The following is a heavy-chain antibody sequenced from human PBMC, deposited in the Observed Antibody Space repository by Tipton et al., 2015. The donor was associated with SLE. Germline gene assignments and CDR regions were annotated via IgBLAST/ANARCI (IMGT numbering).Heavy chain of an antibody. Sequence: SLRLSCAASGFTFSSYTMHWVRQAPGKGLEWVASISYDGSNKYNADSVKGRFTISRDNSKNTLFMQMNSLRAEDTALYYCARVGSSSWYVLDYWGQRTLVTVSS. J-gene: IGHJ4*02. CDR3: ARVGSSSWYVLDY. V-gene: IGHV3-30*04. CDR1: GFTFSSYT. CDR2: ISYDGSNK. D-gene: IGHD6-13*01.